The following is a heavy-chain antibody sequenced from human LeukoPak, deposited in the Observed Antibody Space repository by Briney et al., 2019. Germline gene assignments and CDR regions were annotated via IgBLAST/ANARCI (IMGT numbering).Heavy chain of an antibody. CDR2: ISSSSSTI. J-gene: IGHJ6*03. CDR3: ASVPMGPVPAATAPHADGGVYYYYMDV. CDR1: GFTFSSYS. D-gene: IGHD2-2*01. V-gene: IGHV3-48*04. Sequence: GGSLRLSCAASGFTFSSYSMNWVRQAPGKGLEWVSYISSSSSTIYYADSVKGRFTISRDNAKNSLYLQMNSLRAEDTAVYYCASVPMGPVPAATAPHADGGVYYYYMDVWGKGTTVTVSS.